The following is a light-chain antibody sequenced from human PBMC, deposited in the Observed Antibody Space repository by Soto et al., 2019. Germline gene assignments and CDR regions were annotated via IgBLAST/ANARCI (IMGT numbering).Light chain of an antibody. CDR1: SSDVGGYNY. Sequence: QSALTQPASVSGSPGQSITISCTGTSSDVGGYNYVSWYQQYPGKAPKLMIYEVSKRPSGVPDRFSGSKSGNTASLTVSGLQAEDEADYYCSSYAGSNNRVFGGGTKVTVL. CDR3: SSYAGSNNRV. J-gene: IGLJ2*01. V-gene: IGLV2-8*01. CDR2: EVS.